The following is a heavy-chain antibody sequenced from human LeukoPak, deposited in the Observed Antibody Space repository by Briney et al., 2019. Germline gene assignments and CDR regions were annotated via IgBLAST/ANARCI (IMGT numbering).Heavy chain of an antibody. J-gene: IGHJ3*02. V-gene: IGHV4-30-2*05. Sequence: PSETLSLTCAVSGVAISRGGYAWNWIRQPPGKGLEWIAYIYHSGTTYYNPSLKSRATISVDTSKNQFSLKLSSVTAADTAVYFCARGPYSYDSSGAFDIWGQGTMVTVSS. D-gene: IGHD3-22*01. CDR2: IYHSGTT. CDR3: ARGPYSYDSSGAFDI. CDR1: GVAISRGGYA.